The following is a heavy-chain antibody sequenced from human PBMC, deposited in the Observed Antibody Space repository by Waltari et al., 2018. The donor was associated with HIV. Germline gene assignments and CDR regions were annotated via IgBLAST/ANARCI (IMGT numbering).Heavy chain of an antibody. CDR3: ARPIRGSGVGAFHV. CDR1: GDSLINYY. CDR2: SFYGGDT. Sequence: VHPQESGPGLVKPSEALYLTCSVAGDSLINYYWSWVRQSPEKGLEWIGYSFYGGDTNYNPSLKSRATISIDPSASQLSLKINSVTAANSGVYYCARPIRGSGVGAFHVWGQGTTVIVSS. J-gene: IGHJ6*02. V-gene: IGHV4-59*08. D-gene: IGHD1-26*01.